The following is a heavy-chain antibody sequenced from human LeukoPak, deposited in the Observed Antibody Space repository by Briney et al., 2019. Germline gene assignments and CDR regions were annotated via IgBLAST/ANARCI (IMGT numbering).Heavy chain of an antibody. J-gene: IGHJ3*02. CDR1: GFTFKNYA. Sequence: PGGPLRLSCAASGFTFKNYAIRWVRQAPGKGLLWVSSISSSDGSTYYADSVKGRFTISRDNSKNTLYLQMNSLRAEDTALYFCAKYFYGSGSYYAFDSWGQGTMVTVSS. CDR3: AKYFYGSGSYYAFDS. CDR2: ISSSDGST. D-gene: IGHD3-10*01. V-gene: IGHV3-23*01.